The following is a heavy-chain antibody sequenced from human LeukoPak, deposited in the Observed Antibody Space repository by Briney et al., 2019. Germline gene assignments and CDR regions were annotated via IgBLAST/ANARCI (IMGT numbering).Heavy chain of an antibody. V-gene: IGHV3-74*01. CDR1: GFTFSSYW. Sequence: GGSLKLSCAASGFTFSSYWIHWVRQVPGKGLVWVSRIHGDGRTTTYADSVKGRFTISRDNAKNTLYLQMNSLRAEDTAVYYCARDNGENYHTAFDYWGQGTLVTVSS. CDR2: IHGDGRTT. CDR3: ARDNGENYHTAFDY. D-gene: IGHD2-8*01. J-gene: IGHJ4*02.